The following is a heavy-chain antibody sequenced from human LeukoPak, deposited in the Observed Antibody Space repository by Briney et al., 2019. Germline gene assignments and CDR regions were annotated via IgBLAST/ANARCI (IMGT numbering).Heavy chain of an antibody. D-gene: IGHD6-13*01. J-gene: IGHJ4*02. CDR2: INPSGGST. V-gene: IGHV1-46*01. CDR3: ARGDGIAASFDY. CDR1: GYTFTSYY. Sequence: ASVKVSCKASGYTFTSYYMHWVRQAPGQGLEWMGIINPSGGSTSYAQKFQGRVTITTDESTSTAYMELSSLRSEDTAVYYCARGDGIAASFDYWGQGTLVTVSS.